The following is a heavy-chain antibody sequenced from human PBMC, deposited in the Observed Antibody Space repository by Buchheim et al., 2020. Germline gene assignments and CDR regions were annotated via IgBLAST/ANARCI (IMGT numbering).Heavy chain of an antibody. CDR3: ARGAKLELRSYYYYYYGMDV. D-gene: IGHD1-7*01. V-gene: IGHV4-34*01. CDR1: GGSFSGYY. CDR2: INHSGST. Sequence: QVQLQQWGAGLLKPSETLSLTCAVYGGSFSGYYWSWIRQPPGKGLEWIGEINHSGSTNYNPSLKSRVTISVDTSKNQFSLKLSSVTAADTAVYYCARGAKLELRSYYYYYYGMDVWGQGTT. J-gene: IGHJ6*02.